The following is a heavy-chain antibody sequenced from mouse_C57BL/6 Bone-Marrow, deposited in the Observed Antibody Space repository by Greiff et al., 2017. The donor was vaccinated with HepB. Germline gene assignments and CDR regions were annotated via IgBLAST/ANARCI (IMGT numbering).Heavy chain of an antibody. V-gene: IGHV1-54*01. CDR2: INPGSGGT. Sequence: VQLQQSGAELVRPGTSVKVSCKASGYAFTNYLIEWVKQRPGQGLEWIGVINPGSGGTNYNEKFKGKATLTADKSSSTAYMQLSSLTSEDSAVYFCARGGFPYYVDYWGQGTTLTVSS. CDR3: ARGGFPYYVDY. CDR1: GYAFTNYL. J-gene: IGHJ2*01. D-gene: IGHD1-1*02.